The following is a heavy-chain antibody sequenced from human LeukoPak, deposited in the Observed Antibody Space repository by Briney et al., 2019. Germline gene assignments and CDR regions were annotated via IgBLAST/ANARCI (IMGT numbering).Heavy chain of an antibody. CDR3: ARDLPNYYDSSGYDAEGYFDY. CDR2: ISSSSSYI. V-gene: IGHV3-21*01. J-gene: IGHJ4*02. Sequence: GGSLRLSCAASGFTFSSYSMNWVRQAPGKGLEWVSSISSSSSYIYYADSVKGRFTIFRDNAKNSLYLQMNSLRAEDTAVYYCARDLPNYYDSSGYDAEGYFDYWGQGTLVTVSS. D-gene: IGHD3-22*01. CDR1: GFTFSSYS.